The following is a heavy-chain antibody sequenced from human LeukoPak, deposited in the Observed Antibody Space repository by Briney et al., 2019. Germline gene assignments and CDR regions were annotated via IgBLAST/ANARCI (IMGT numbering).Heavy chain of an antibody. V-gene: IGHV3-23*01. CDR3: AELGITMIGGV. Sequence: GGSLRLSCAASGFTFSSYGMSWVRQVPGKGLEWVSAISGSGGSTYYADSVKGRFTTSRDNSKNTLYLQMNSLRAEDTAVYYCAELGITMIGGVWGKGTTVTISS. CDR2: ISGSGGST. CDR1: GFTFSSYG. J-gene: IGHJ6*04. D-gene: IGHD3-10*02.